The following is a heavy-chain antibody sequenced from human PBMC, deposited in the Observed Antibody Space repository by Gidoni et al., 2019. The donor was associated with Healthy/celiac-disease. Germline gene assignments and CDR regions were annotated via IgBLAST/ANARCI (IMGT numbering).Heavy chain of an antibody. Sequence: QVQLVQSGAVVKKPGSSGMVSCMASGGTFSSYAISWVRQAPGQGLEWMGGIIPIFGTANYAQKFQGRVTITTDESTSTADMELSSLRSEDTAVYYCARESSGWNDAFDIWGQGTMVTVSS. J-gene: IGHJ3*02. CDR2: IIPIFGTA. V-gene: IGHV1-69*01. D-gene: IGHD6-19*01. CDR1: GGTFSSYA. CDR3: ARESSGWNDAFDI.